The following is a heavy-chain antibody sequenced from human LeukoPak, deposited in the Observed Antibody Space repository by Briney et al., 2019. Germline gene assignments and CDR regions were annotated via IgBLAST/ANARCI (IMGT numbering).Heavy chain of an antibody. V-gene: IGHV4-59*01. J-gene: IGHJ4*02. CDR3: ARVGVDDSGNIIKYFFDY. D-gene: IGHD4-23*01. CDR2: IYYSGTA. CDR1: GGPISNYQ. Sequence: PSETLSLTCTLSGGPISNYQWSWIRQPPGKGLEWIGNIYYSGTANYNPSLKSRVIISVDTSRNQFSLKLSPVTAADTAVYYCARVGVDDSGNIIKYFFDYWGQGTLVTVSS.